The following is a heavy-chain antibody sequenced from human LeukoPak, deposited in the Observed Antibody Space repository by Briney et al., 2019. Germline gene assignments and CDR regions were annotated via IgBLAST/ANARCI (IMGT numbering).Heavy chain of an antibody. V-gene: IGHV3-7*01. J-gene: IGHJ4*02. CDR1: GFTFSNYW. Sequence: GGSLRLSCAASGFTFSNYWMSWVRQAPGKGLEWVAHINQDGSEEHYMDSVKARFIISRDNAKNSLSLQMDSLRAEDTAVYYCVRDGRVSGYDLLDYWGQGTMVTVSS. CDR2: INQDGSEE. D-gene: IGHD5-12*01. CDR3: VRDGRVSGYDLLDY.